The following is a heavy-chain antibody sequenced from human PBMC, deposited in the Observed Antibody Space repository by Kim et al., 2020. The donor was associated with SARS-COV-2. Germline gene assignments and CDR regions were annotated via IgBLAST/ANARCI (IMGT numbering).Heavy chain of an antibody. V-gene: IGHV3-7*01. Sequence: GGSLRLSCAASGFTFNNYWMSWFRRAPGKGLEWVASINQGGSDKYYVDSVKGRFTISRANAKNSVYLQMNSLRAEDTAAYYCAKGSGHYSFDYWGQGNLV. J-gene: IGHJ4*02. CDR1: GFTFNNYW. D-gene: IGHD3-22*01. CDR3: AKGSGHYSFDY. CDR2: INQGGSDK.